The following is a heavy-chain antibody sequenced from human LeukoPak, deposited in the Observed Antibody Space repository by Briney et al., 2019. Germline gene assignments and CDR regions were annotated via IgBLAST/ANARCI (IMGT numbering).Heavy chain of an antibody. Sequence: GSLRLSCAASGFSFSHYWMSWVRQPPGKGLEWIGEINHSGSTNYNPSLKSRVTISVDTSKNQFSLKLSSVTAADTAVYYCASGYYYDSSGYYYTDAFDIWGQGTMVTVSS. CDR1: GFSFSHYW. CDR3: ASGYYYDSSGYYYTDAFDI. J-gene: IGHJ3*02. V-gene: IGHV4-34*01. D-gene: IGHD3-22*01. CDR2: INHSGST.